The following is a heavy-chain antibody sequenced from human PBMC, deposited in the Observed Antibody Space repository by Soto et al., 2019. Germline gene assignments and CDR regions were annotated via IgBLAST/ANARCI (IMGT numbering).Heavy chain of an antibody. D-gene: IGHD1-1*01. CDR3: AHILERRLDFDY. CDR2: IYWDDDK. CDR1: GFSLSTSGVG. J-gene: IGHJ4*02. V-gene: IGHV2-5*02. Sequence: QITLKESGPTLVKPTQTLTLTFTFSGFSLSTSGVGVGWISQPPGKALEWLAPIYWDDDKRYSPSLKSRLTITKDTSKNQVVLTMTNMDPVDTATYYCAHILERRLDFDYWGQGTLVTVS.